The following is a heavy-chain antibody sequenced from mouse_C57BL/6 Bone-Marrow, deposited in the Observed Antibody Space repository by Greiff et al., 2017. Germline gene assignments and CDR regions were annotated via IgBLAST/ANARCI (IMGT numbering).Heavy chain of an antibody. CDR1: GFTFTDYY. V-gene: IGHV7-3*01. CDR3: ARFYYYGSSYDWYFDV. J-gene: IGHJ1*03. Sequence: EVNVVESGGGLVQPGGSLSLSCAASGFTFTDYYMSWVRQPPGKALEWLGFIRNKANGYTTEYSASVKGRFTISRDNSQSILYLQMNALRAEDSATYYCARFYYYGSSYDWYFDVWGTGTTVTVSS. D-gene: IGHD1-1*01. CDR2: IRNKANGYTT.